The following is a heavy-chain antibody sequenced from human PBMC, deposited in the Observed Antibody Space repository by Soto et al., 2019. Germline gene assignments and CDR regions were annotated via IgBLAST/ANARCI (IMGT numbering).Heavy chain of an antibody. CDR1: GFTFDDYA. D-gene: IGHD6-13*01. CDR3: AKDTGSSWFYYYYGMDV. V-gene: IGHV3-9*01. J-gene: IGHJ6*02. Sequence: EVQLVESGGGLVQPGRSLRLSCAASGFTFDDYAMHWVRQAPGKGLEWVSGISWNSGSIGYADSVKGRFTISRDNAKNSLDLQMNSLRAEDTALYYCAKDTGSSWFYYYYGMDVCGQGTTVTVSS. CDR2: ISWNSGSI.